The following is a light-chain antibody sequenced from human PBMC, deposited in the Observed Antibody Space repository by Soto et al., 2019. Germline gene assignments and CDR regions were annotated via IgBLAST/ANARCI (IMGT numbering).Light chain of an antibody. CDR2: VAS. J-gene: IGKJ4*01. Sequence: AIRMTQSPSSFSASTGDRVTITCRASQGISSYLAWYQQKPGKAPKLLIYVASTLQSGVPSRFSGSGSGTGFTLTVICLQSEDFATYYCQQYYSYSLTFGGGTKVEIK. CDR1: QGISSY. V-gene: IGKV1-8*01. CDR3: QQYYSYSLT.